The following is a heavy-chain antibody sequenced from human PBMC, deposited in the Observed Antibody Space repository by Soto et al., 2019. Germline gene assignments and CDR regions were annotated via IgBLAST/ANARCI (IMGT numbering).Heavy chain of an antibody. CDR3: AKADTVTTPYYYYMDV. V-gene: IGHV3-23*01. J-gene: IGHJ6*03. Sequence: GGSLRLSCAASGFTFSSYAMSWVRQAPGKGLEWVSAISGSGGSTYYADSVKGRFNISRDNSKNTLYLQMNSLRAEDTAVYYCAKADTVTTPYYYYMDVWGKGTTVTVSS. CDR1: GFTFSSYA. CDR2: ISGSGGST. D-gene: IGHD4-17*01.